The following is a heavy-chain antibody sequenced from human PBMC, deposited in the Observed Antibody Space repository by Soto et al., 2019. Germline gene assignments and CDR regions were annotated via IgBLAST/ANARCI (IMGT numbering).Heavy chain of an antibody. V-gene: IGHV3-13*05. J-gene: IGHJ6*02. CDR3: ARTDRVYYGLDV. CDR1: GFTFRNYD. CDR2: ISAAGDP. Sequence: EVQLVESGGGLVQPGGSLRLSCGASGFTFRNYDMHWVRQGTGKGLEWVSGISAAGDPDYADSVEGRFTISRENAQNSFFLQMTTLRFGDTAVYFCARTDRVYYGLDVWGQGTTVIVSS.